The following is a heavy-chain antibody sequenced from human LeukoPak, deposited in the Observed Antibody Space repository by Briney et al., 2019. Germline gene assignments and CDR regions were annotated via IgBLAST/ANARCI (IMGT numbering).Heavy chain of an antibody. CDR1: GGSISSYY. CDR3: ARDRRGYSYGFDDYYYYGMDV. Sequence: SETLSLTCTVSGGSISSYYWSWIRQPPGKGLEWIGYIYYSGSTNYNPSLTSRGTISVDSSKNQFSLKLSSVTAADTAVYYCARDRRGYSYGFDDYYYYGMDVWGQGTTVTVSS. V-gene: IGHV4-59*01. J-gene: IGHJ6*02. D-gene: IGHD5-18*01. CDR2: IYYSGST.